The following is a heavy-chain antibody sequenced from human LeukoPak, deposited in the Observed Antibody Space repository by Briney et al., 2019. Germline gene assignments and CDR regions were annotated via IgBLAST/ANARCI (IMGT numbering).Heavy chain of an antibody. CDR2: ISDSGGST. V-gene: IGHV3-23*01. J-gene: IGHJ4*02. Sequence: GGSLRLSCAASGFTFSSYAMSWVRQAPGKGLEWVSIISDSGGSTYYADSVKGRFTISRDNPNNTLYLQMHSLRAEDTAVYYCAREISRFGIWGQGTLVTVSS. CDR3: AREISRFGI. D-gene: IGHD3-16*01. CDR1: GFTFSSYA.